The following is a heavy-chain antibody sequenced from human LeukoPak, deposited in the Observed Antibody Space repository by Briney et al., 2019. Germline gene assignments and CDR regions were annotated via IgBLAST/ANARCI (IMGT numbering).Heavy chain of an antibody. D-gene: IGHD3-22*01. J-gene: IGHJ4*02. CDR1: GFTFSSYA. Sequence: GGSLRLSCAASGFTFSSYAMSWVRQAPGKGLEWVSAISGSGASTYYTDSVKGRFTISGDNSKNTLYLQMNSLRAEDTAVYYCAKDLYYDSSGYYSSRTDYWGQGTLVTVSS. CDR2: ISGSGAST. CDR3: AKDLYYDSSGYYSSRTDY. V-gene: IGHV3-23*01.